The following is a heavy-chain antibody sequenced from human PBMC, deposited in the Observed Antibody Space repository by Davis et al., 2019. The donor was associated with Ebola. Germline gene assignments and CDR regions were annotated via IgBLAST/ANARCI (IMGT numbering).Heavy chain of an antibody. D-gene: IGHD3-3*01. CDR2: ISGSGGST. CDR1: GFTFSSYA. Sequence: GESLNTSCAASGFTFSSYAMSWVRQAPGKGLEWVSAISGSGGSTYYADSVKGRFTISRDNSKNTLYLQMNSLRAEDTAINYCAKDKNYDFWSGYPHDAFDIWGQGTMVTVSS. J-gene: IGHJ3*02. V-gene: IGHV3-23*01. CDR3: AKDKNYDFWSGYPHDAFDI.